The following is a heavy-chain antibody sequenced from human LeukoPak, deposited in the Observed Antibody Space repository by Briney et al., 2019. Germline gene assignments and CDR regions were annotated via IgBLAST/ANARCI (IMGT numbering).Heavy chain of an antibody. V-gene: IGHV5-51*01. CDR3: ARRPLSFGEHDAFDS. Sequence: GESLKISCKGSGYSFTSYWIGWVRQMPGKGLEWMGIIYPGDSDTRYSPSFQGQVTISADKSISTAYLQWSSLKASDTAMYYCARRPLSFGEHDAFDSWGQGTMVTVSS. J-gene: IGHJ3*02. CDR1: GYSFTSYW. CDR2: IYPGDSDT. D-gene: IGHD3-10*01.